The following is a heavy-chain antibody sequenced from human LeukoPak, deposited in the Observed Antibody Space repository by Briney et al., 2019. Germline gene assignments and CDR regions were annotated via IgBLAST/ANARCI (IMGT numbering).Heavy chain of an antibody. CDR2: ISGSGGST. Sequence: PGGSLRLSCAASGLTFSSYAMSWVRQAPGKGLEWVSAISGSGGSTYYADSVKGRFTISRDNSKNTLYLQVNSLRAEDTAVYYCAKVGDLTGYYPGPDYWGQGTLVTVSS. CDR3: AKVGDLTGYYPGPDY. V-gene: IGHV3-23*01. J-gene: IGHJ4*02. D-gene: IGHD3-9*01. CDR1: GLTFSSYA.